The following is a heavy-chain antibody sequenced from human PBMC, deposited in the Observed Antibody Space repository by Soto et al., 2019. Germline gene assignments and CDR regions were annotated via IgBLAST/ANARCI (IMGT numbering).Heavy chain of an antibody. CDR1: GGTFSSYA. D-gene: IGHD3-22*01. Sequence: SVKVSCKSSGGTFSSYAISWVRQAPGQGLEWMGGIIPIFGTANYAQKFQGRVTITADESTSTAYMELSSLRSEDTAVYYCARDPSAYYDSSGPYYYYGMDVWGQGTTVTVSS. J-gene: IGHJ6*02. CDR2: IIPIFGTA. CDR3: ARDPSAYYDSSGPYYYYGMDV. V-gene: IGHV1-69*13.